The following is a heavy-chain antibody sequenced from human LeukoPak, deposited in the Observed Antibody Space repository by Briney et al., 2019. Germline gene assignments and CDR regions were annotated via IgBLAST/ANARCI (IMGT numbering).Heavy chain of an antibody. Sequence: SETLSLTCAVYGGSFSGYYWSWIRQPPGKGLEWIGEINHSGSTNYNPSLKSRVTISVDTSKNQFSLKLSSVTAADTAVYYCARGVSSSQQALGAFDIWGQGTMVTVFS. CDR1: GGSFSGYY. CDR3: ARGVSSSQQALGAFDI. CDR2: INHSGST. V-gene: IGHV4-34*01. J-gene: IGHJ3*02. D-gene: IGHD6-13*01.